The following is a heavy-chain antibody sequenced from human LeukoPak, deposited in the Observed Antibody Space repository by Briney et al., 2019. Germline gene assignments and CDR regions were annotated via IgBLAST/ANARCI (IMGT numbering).Heavy chain of an antibody. D-gene: IGHD5-12*01. CDR2: IIPIFGTA. V-gene: IGHV1-69*05. CDR1: GGTFSSYA. CDR3: ARSGGYSGYAYFDY. J-gene: IGHJ4*02. Sequence: ASVKVSFNASGGTFSSYAISWVRQAPGQGREWMGGIIPIFGTANYAQKFQGRVTITTDESTSTAYMELSSLRSEDTAVYYCARSGGYSGYAYFDYWGQGTLVTVSS.